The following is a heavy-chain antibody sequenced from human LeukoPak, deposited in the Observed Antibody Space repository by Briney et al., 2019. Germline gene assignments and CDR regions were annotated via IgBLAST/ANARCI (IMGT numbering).Heavy chain of an antibody. CDR3: ARELRGYSSGWYGSYYYMDV. CDR1: GFTFSTYV. CDR2: INEDGTDS. J-gene: IGHJ6*03. V-gene: IGHV3-74*03. Sequence: GGSLRLSCAASGFTFSTYVMHWVRQAPGMGLVWVSRINEDGTDSMYAESVKGRFTISRDNAKNSLYLQMNSLRAEDTAVYYCARELRGYSSGWYGSYYYMDVWGKGTTVTVSS. D-gene: IGHD6-19*01.